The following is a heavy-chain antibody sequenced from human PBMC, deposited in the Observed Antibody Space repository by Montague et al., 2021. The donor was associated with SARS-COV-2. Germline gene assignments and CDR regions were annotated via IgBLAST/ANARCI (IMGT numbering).Heavy chain of an antibody. J-gene: IGHJ5*02. Sequence: SKTLSLTCTVSGRSISTDLYWGWIRQPPGKGLEWIGSIHHSGNTYYNPSLKSRLTISIDTSKNQFSLKLTSLTAADTAVYYCASQVAYLDYFDPWGQGTLVTVSS. D-gene: IGHD4-11*01. CDR1: GRSISTDLY. CDR3: ASQVAYLDYFDP. CDR2: IHHSGNT. V-gene: IGHV4-38-2*02.